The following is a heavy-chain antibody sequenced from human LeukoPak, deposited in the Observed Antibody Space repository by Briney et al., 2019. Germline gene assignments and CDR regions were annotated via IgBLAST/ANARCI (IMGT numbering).Heavy chain of an antibody. V-gene: IGHV4-39*01. CDR3: AIYCGSTACLLPRFDY. CDR2: IHYSGTT. D-gene: IGHD2-2*01. Sequence: SETLSLTCTVSGGSISSSDYYRGWIRQPPGKGLEWIGSIHYSGTTYYNPSLKSRVTISVDTSKNQFSLKLSSVTAADTAVYYCAIYCGSTACLLPRFDYWGQGTLVTVSS. J-gene: IGHJ4*02. CDR1: GGSISSSDYY.